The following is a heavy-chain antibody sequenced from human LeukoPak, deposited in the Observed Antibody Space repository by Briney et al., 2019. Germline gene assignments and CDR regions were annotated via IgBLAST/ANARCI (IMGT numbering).Heavy chain of an antibody. Sequence: PGGSLRLSCAASGFTFSSYAMHWVRQAPGKGLEWVAVISYDGSNKYYADSVTGRFTISRDNSKNTLYLQMNSRRAEDTAVFYCTRDTGFVVVPAAPDYWGQGNLVTVSS. D-gene: IGHD2-2*01. J-gene: IGHJ4*02. V-gene: IGHV3-30-3*01. CDR3: TRDTGFVVVPAAPDY. CDR2: ISYDGSNK. CDR1: GFTFSSYA.